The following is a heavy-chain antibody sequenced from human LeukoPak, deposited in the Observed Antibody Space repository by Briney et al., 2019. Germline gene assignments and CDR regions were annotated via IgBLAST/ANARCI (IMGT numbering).Heavy chain of an antibody. CDR2: IYYSGST. CDR3: AREKKYSSLDY. V-gene: IGHV4-39*02. Sequence: PSETLSLTCTVSGGSISSSSYYWGWIRQPPGKGLEWIGSIYYSGSTYYNPSLKSRVTISVDTSKNQFSLKLSSVTAADTAVYYCAREKKYSSLDYWGQGTLVTVSS. D-gene: IGHD6-6*01. J-gene: IGHJ4*02. CDR1: GGSISSSSYY.